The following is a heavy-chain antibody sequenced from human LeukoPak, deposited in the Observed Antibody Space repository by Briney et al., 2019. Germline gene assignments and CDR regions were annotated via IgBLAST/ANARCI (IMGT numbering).Heavy chain of an antibody. CDR3: SRGIGDGYNKAFDI. V-gene: IGHV4-4*07. J-gene: IGHJ3*02. D-gene: IGHD5-24*01. CDR1: GRSISRYY. Sequence: SETLSLTCTVSGRSISRYYGSGIRQPAGEGLECIGRIYTSGSTNYNPSLKSRVTISVDTPKNQSSLKLSYLTAAETAGYYCSRGIGDGYNKAFDIWGKGTMVTASS. CDR2: IYTSGST.